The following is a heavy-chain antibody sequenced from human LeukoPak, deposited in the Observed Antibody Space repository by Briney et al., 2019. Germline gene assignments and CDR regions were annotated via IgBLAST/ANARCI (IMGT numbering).Heavy chain of an antibody. D-gene: IGHD5-24*01. V-gene: IGHV4-39*01. CDR2: IYYSGRT. Sequence: SETLSLTCTVSGCSISSSSYSWGWIRQPQGKGLGWIGSIYYSGRTYYNPSLKSRVTISVDTYKNQFSLKLSSVTAADTAVYYCARHSRRDGYNFPTCDYWGQGTLVTVSS. CDR3: ARHSRRDGYNFPTCDY. J-gene: IGHJ4*02. CDR1: GCSISSSSYS.